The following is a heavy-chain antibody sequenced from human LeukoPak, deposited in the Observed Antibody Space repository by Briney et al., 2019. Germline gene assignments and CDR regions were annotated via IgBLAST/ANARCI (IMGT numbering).Heavy chain of an antibody. Sequence: GGSLRLSCVASGFTFSSYSMKWVRQAPGKGLEWVSSISSRSTYIYYVDSVKGRFTISRDNAKNSLFLQMNNLRAEDTAVYYCTRVRVYATIYYYNGMDVWGQGTTVTVSS. CDR1: GFTFSSYS. CDR3: TRVRVYATIYYYNGMDV. D-gene: IGHD2-8*01. J-gene: IGHJ6*02. CDR2: ISSRSTYI. V-gene: IGHV3-21*01.